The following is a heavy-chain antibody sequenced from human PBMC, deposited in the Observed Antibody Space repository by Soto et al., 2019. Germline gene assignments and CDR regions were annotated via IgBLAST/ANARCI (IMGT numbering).Heavy chain of an antibody. V-gene: IGHV3-7*03. CDR2: INQDGVEK. CDR1: GFTFSGHL. CDR3: TSRPKEINSYGVFDQ. Sequence: VGSLRLSCAASGFTFSGHLITLFRQAPGKGLEWVANINQDGVEKFYADSVKGRFTISRDNAKNSLFLQMNSLRAEDTALYYCTSRPKEINSYGVFDQWGQGNTVTVSS. J-gene: IGHJ4*02. D-gene: IGHD3-10*01.